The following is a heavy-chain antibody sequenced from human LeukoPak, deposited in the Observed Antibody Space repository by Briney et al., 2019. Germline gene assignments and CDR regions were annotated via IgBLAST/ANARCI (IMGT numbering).Heavy chain of an antibody. CDR1: GFVFGDYG. CDR3: AKHYYGSGSQKYYFDY. D-gene: IGHD3-10*01. CDR2: VRNDRSDK. J-gene: IGHJ4*02. V-gene: IGHV3-30*02. Sequence: PGGSLRLSCAASGFVFGDYGMHWVRQAPGKGLEWVTMVRNDRSDKYYADSVKGRFTISRDNSKNTLYLQMNSLRPEDTAVYYCAKHYYGSGSQKYYFDYWGQGTMVTVSS.